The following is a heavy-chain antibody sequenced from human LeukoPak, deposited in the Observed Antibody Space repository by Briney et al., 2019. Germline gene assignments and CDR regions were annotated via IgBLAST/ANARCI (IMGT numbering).Heavy chain of an antibody. V-gene: IGHV4-38-2*02. CDR2: IYTSGST. D-gene: IGHD2-2*01. CDR1: GYSISSGYY. CDR3: ARSRYYYYYNMDV. Sequence: PSETLSLTCTVSGYSISSGYYWGWIRQPAGKGLEWIGRIYTSGSTNYNPSLKSRVTMSVDTSKNQFSLKLSSVTAADTAVYYCARSRYYYYYNMDVWGKGTTVTVSS. J-gene: IGHJ6*03.